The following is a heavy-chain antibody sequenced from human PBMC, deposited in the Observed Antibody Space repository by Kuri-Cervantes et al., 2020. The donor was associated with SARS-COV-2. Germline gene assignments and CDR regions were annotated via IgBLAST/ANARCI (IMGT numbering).Heavy chain of an antibody. V-gene: IGHV4-59*01. Sequence: SETLSLTCGVSGDSISPYYWTWIRQPPGKGLEWIGHIYYSGSVNYNPSLMSRLTISVDKSKNQVSLKLTSVTAADTAVYYCARSAAAFCGMDVWGQGTAVTVSS. J-gene: IGHJ6*02. CDR3: ARSAAAFCGMDV. D-gene: IGHD2-2*01. CDR2: IYYSGSV. CDR1: GDSISPYY.